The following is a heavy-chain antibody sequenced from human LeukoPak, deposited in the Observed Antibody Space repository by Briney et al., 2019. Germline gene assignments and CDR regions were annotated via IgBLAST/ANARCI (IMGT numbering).Heavy chain of an antibody. D-gene: IGHD2-2*01. CDR1: GGTLSSYA. J-gene: IGHJ4*02. Sequence: ASVKVSCKASGGTLSSYAISWVRQAPGQGLEWMGGIIPIFGTANYAQKFQGRVTITADESTSTAYMELSSLRSEDTAVYYCARGAVEYQLLWFDYWGQGTLVTVSS. V-gene: IGHV1-69*13. CDR3: ARGAVEYQLLWFDY. CDR2: IIPIFGTA.